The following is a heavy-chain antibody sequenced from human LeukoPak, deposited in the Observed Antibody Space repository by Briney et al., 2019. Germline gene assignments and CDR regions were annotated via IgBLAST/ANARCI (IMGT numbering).Heavy chain of an antibody. D-gene: IGHD6-13*01. J-gene: IGHJ5*02. Sequence: ASVKVSCKVSGYTLTELSMHWVRQAPGKGLEWMGGFDPEDGETIYAQKFQGRVTMTEDTSTDTAYMELSSLRSEDTAVYYCARGGGRSSSWSWFDPWGQGTLVTVSS. V-gene: IGHV1-24*01. CDR3: ARGGGRSSSWSWFDP. CDR2: FDPEDGET. CDR1: GYTLTELS.